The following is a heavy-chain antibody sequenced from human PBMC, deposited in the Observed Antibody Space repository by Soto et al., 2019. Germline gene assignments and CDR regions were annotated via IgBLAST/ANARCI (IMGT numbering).Heavy chain of an antibody. Sequence: PSETLSLTCTVSGGSIRSGGYYWSWIRQHPGKGLEWIGYIYYSGSTYYNPSLKSRVTISVDTSKNQFSLKLSSVTAADTAVYYCARDTGGNFPFPSSSWGQGTLVTVSS. CDR1: GGSIRSGGYY. D-gene: IGHD2-21*02. J-gene: IGHJ5*02. CDR2: IYYSGST. V-gene: IGHV4-31*03. CDR3: ARDTGGNFPFPSSS.